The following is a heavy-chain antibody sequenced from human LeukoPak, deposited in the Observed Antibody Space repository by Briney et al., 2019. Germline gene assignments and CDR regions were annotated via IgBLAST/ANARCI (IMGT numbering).Heavy chain of an antibody. V-gene: IGHV3-7*03. Sequence: PGGSLRLSCAASGFSFSNYWMPWARQAPGKGLERVADINGDGSHSYCVDSVKGRFTLSRDNAKNSLFLQMNSLRAEDTAVYYCVKNSGWYCLDYWGQGTLVTVSS. CDR3: VKNSGWYCLDY. CDR1: GFSFSNYW. D-gene: IGHD6-13*01. J-gene: IGHJ4*02. CDR2: INGDGSHS.